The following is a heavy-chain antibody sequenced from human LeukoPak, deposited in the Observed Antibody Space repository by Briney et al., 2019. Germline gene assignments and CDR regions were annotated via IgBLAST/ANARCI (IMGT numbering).Heavy chain of an antibody. Sequence: SETLSLTCAVDGGSFSGYCWSWIRQPPGKGLEWNGDINHSGSTNYNPSLKSRVTISVDTSKNQFSLKLSSVTAADTAVYYCARCKRGKGLKTYYYDSSGYWPIDYWGQGTLVTVSS. CDR1: GGSFSGYC. CDR2: INHSGST. D-gene: IGHD3-22*01. J-gene: IGHJ4*02. CDR3: ARCKRGKGLKTYYYDSSGYWPIDY. V-gene: IGHV4-34*01.